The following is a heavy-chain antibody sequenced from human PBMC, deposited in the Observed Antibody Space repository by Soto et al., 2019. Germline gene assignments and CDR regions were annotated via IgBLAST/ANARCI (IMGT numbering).Heavy chain of an antibody. D-gene: IGHD1-26*01. CDR1: GGSFSGYY. J-gene: IGHJ6*03. V-gene: IGHV4-34*01. Sequence: QVQLQQWGAGLLKPSETLSLTCAVYGGSFSGYYWGWIRQPPGKGLEWLGEINHSGSTNYNPSLKSRITISVDTSKGQFSLKMSSGDATDTAVYYCARRVGRYPNLYYYYYHMDVWGKGTTDKVSS. CDR3: ARRVGRYPNLYYYYYHMDV. CDR2: INHSGST.